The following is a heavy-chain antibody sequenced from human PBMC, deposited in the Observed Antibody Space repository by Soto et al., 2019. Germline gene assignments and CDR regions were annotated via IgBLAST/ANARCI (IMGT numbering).Heavy chain of an antibody. CDR3: ARGVMVRGVIDYYYYMDV. D-gene: IGHD3-10*01. Sequence: SETLSLTCTVSGGSISSYYWSWIRQPPGKGPEWIGYIYYSGSTNYNPSLKSRVTISVDTSKNQFSLKLSSVTAADTAVYYCARGVMVRGVIDYYYYMDVWGKGTTVTVSS. CDR2: IYYSGST. J-gene: IGHJ6*03. CDR1: GGSISSYY. V-gene: IGHV4-59*01.